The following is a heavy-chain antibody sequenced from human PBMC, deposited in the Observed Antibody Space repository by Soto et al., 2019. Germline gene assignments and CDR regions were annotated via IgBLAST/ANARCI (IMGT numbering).Heavy chain of an antibody. CDR1: GYTFTSYY. CDR3: ARARPAAIGGRRTNYYYYGMDV. J-gene: IGHJ6*02. Sequence: GASVKVSCKASGYTFTSYYMHWVRQAPGQGLEWMGIINPSGGSTSYAQKFQGRVTMTRDTSTSTVYMELSSLRSEDTAVYYCARARPAAIGGRRTNYYYYGMDVWGQGTTVTVSS. CDR2: INPSGGST. D-gene: IGHD2-2*01. V-gene: IGHV1-46*01.